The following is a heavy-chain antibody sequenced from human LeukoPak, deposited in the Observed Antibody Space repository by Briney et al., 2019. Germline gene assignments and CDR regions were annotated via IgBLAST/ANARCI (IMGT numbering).Heavy chain of an antibody. J-gene: IGHJ4*02. V-gene: IGHV4-4*07. CDR1: GGSISSDY. D-gene: IGHD4-17*01. CDR2: IYTSGDT. CDR3: ARDGDYHYFDC. Sequence: SETLSLTCTVSGGSISSDYWSWIRQPAREGLEWIGRIYTSGDTNYNPSLKSRVTMSVDTSKNQFSLKLSSVSAADTAVYYCARDGDYHYFDCWGQGTLVTVSS.